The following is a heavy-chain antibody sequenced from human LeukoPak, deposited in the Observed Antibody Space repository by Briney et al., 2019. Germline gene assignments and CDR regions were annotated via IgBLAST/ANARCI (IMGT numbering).Heavy chain of an antibody. CDR1: GYTFTSYY. CDR3: ARAEMATMGEMGFDY. V-gene: IGHV1-46*01. Sequence: ASVKVSCKASGYTFTSYYIHWVRQAPGQGLEWMGIINPSDGSTSYAQKFQGRVTMTRDTSTSTVYMELSSLRSEDTAVYYCARAEMATMGEMGFDYWGQGTLVTVSS. CDR2: INPSDGST. D-gene: IGHD5-24*01. J-gene: IGHJ4*02.